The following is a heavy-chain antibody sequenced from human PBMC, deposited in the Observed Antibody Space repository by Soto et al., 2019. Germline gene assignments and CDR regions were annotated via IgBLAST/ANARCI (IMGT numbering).Heavy chain of an antibody. CDR2: ISGSGGST. Sequence: GESLKISCAASGFTFSSYAMSWVRQAPGKGLEWVSAISGSGGSTYYADSVKGRFTISRDNSKNTLYLQMNSLRAEDTAVYYCAKDRFYGDYVLGWFDPWGQGTLVTVSS. CDR3: AKDRFYGDYVLGWFDP. J-gene: IGHJ5*02. V-gene: IGHV3-23*01. D-gene: IGHD4-17*01. CDR1: GFTFSSYA.